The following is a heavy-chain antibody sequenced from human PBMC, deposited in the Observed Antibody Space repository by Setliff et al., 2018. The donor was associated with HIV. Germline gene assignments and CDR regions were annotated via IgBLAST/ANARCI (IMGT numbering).Heavy chain of an antibody. CDR1: GGSTSSGSYY. Sequence: PSETLSLTCTVSGGSTSSGSYYWSWIRQPAGKGLEYIGRIHISRANNYNPSLASRLTISVDTSKNQISLKLSSVTAADTAVYYCARDNAYYYGSGSHRYYAMDVWGRGTTVTVSS. D-gene: IGHD3-10*01. J-gene: IGHJ6*02. CDR2: IHISRAN. CDR3: ARDNAYYYGSGSHRYYAMDV. V-gene: IGHV4-61*02.